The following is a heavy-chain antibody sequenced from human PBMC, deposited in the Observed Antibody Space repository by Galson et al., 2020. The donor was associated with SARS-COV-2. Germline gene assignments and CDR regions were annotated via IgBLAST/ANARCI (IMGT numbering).Heavy chain of an antibody. Sequence: NSGGSLRLSCAASGFPFSTYSMNWVRLAPGKGLEWVSSISTSSSYTYYVDSVKGRFSISRDNPRNSLYLQMNSLRAEDTAVYYCAREEGIRGYTYGRLYYCMDVWGQGTTITVSS. D-gene: IGHD5-18*01. CDR1: GFPFSTYS. J-gene: IGHJ6*02. CDR2: ISTSSSYT. CDR3: AREEGIRGYTYGRLYYCMDV. V-gene: IGHV3-21*01.